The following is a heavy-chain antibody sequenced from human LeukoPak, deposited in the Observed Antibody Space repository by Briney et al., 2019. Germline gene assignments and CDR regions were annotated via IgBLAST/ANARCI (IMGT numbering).Heavy chain of an antibody. D-gene: IGHD6-19*01. CDR3: AKGEGAVAWGYFDY. V-gene: IGHV3-9*01. Sequence: GGSLRLSCVASGFTFSSYWMHWVRQAPGKGLEWVSGISWNSGSIGYADSVKGRFTISRDNAKNSLYLQMNSLRAEDTALYYCAKGEGAVAWGYFDYWGQGTLVTVSS. CDR1: GFTFSSYW. CDR2: ISWNSGSI. J-gene: IGHJ4*02.